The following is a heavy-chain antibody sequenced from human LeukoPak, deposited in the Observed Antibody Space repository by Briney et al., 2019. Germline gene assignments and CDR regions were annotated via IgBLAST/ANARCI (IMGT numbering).Heavy chain of an antibody. CDR3: TKDDYDSNSYFTSDH. Sequence: NPGGSLRLSCLASGFTFSNYAMSWVRQAPGKGLDWVSSIRRSGGTTYYADSVKGRFTISRDDSKNTLYLQMNSLRAEDTAIYYCTKDDYDSNSYFTSDHWGQGTLVTVSS. J-gene: IGHJ5*02. CDR2: IRRSGGTT. V-gene: IGHV3-23*01. D-gene: IGHD3-22*01. CDR1: GFTFSNYA.